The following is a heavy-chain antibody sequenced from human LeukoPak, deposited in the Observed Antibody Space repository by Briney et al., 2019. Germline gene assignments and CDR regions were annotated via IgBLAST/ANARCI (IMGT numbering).Heavy chain of an antibody. CDR2: ISYDGSNK. Sequence: SEGSLRLSCAASGFTFSSYAMHWVRQAPGKGLEWVAVISYDGSNKYYADSVKGRFTISRDNSKNTLYLQMNSLRAEDTAVYYCARDPNGDYEGYWGQGTLVTVSS. CDR3: ARDPNGDYEGY. V-gene: IGHV3-30-3*01. J-gene: IGHJ4*02. D-gene: IGHD4-17*01. CDR1: GFTFSSYA.